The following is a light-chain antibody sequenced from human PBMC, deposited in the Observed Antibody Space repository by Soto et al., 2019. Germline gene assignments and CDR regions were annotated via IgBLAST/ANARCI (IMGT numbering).Light chain of an antibody. CDR2: KAS. Sequence: DIQMTQSPSTLSASVGDRVAITCRASQSINIWLAWYQQKPGKAPRLLIYKASTLESGVPSRFSGSGSGTEFTLTISSLQPDDFATYYCQQYNSYPYTFGQGTKLEIK. V-gene: IGKV1-5*03. CDR3: QQYNSYPYT. J-gene: IGKJ2*01. CDR1: QSINIW.